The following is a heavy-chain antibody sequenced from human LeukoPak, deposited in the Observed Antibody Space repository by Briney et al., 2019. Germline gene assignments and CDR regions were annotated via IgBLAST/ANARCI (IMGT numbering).Heavy chain of an antibody. V-gene: IGHV3-48*03. CDR2: SSSGSII. D-gene: IGHD3-10*01. Sequence: SSSGSIIHDADSVKGRFTISRDNAKNSLYLQMNSLRAEDTAFYYCAKVRYGSGSYTFDYWGQGTLVTVSS. CDR3: AKVRYGSGSYTFDY. J-gene: IGHJ4*02.